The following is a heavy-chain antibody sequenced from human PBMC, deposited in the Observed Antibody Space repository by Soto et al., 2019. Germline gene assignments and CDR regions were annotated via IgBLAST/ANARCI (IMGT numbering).Heavy chain of an antibody. CDR2: ISGSAGST. CDR1: GFTFTTYA. V-gene: IGHV3-23*01. CDR3: AREGIAAAGTQYYFDY. D-gene: IGHD6-13*01. J-gene: IGHJ4*02. Sequence: PGGSLRLSCAASGFTFTTYAMSWVRQAPGKGLEWVSPISGSAGSTYNADSVKGRFTISRDNSKNTLYLQMNSLRAEDTAVYYCAREGIAAAGTQYYFDYWGQGTLVTVSS.